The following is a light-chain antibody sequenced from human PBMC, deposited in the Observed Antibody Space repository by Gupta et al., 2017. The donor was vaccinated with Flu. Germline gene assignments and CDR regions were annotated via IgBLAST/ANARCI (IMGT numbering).Light chain of an antibody. V-gene: IGKV3-20*01. CDR1: QSVSSSY. J-gene: IGKJ5*01. CDR2: GAS. CDR3: QQYGSYPIT. Sequence: EIVLTQSPGTLSLSPGERATLSCRASQSVSSSYLAWYQQKPGQAPRLLIYGASSRATGIPDRFSGSGSGPDFTLTISRMETEDFAVYYCQQYGSYPITFGQGTRLEIK.